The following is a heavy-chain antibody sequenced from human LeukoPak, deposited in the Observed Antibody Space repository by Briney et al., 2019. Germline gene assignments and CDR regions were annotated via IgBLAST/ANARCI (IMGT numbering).Heavy chain of an antibody. Sequence: SETLSLTCAVSGGSISSGGYSWSWIRQPPVKGLEWIGYICHSGSTYYNPSLKSRVTISVDRSKNQFSLKLSSVTAADTAVYYCARGGAPYYYYGMDVWGQGTTVTVSS. J-gene: IGHJ6*02. CDR1: GGSISSGGYS. CDR2: ICHSGST. CDR3: ARGGAPYYYYGMDV. D-gene: IGHD1-26*01. V-gene: IGHV4-30-2*01.